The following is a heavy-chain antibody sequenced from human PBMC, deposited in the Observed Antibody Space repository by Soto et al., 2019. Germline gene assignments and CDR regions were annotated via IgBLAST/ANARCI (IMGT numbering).Heavy chain of an antibody. CDR1: GYTFTSYG. V-gene: IGHV1-18*01. D-gene: IGHD2-15*01. CDR3: ARDVRASCGRAPYYGMDV. J-gene: IGHJ6*02. CDR2: ISAYNGNT. Sequence: ASVKVSCKSSGYTFTSYGISWVRQAPGQGLEGMGWISAYNGNTNYAQKLQGRVTMTRDTSISTAYMELSRLRSDDAAVYYCARDVRASCGRAPYYGMDVWGQGTKVTVSS.